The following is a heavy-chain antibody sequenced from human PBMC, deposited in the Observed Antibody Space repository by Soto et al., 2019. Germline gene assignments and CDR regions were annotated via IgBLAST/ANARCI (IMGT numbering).Heavy chain of an antibody. CDR1: GYAFTTYG. J-gene: IGHJ4*02. Sequence: QVHLVQSGAEVKKPGASVKVSCKGSGYAFTTYGITWVRQAPGQGLEWMGWISAHNGNTNYAQKLQGRVTVTRDTSTGPAYIELRSLRSDDTAVYYCARGRYGDYWGQGALVTVSS. V-gene: IGHV1-18*01. CDR3: ARGRYGDY. CDR2: ISAHNGNT. D-gene: IGHD1-1*01.